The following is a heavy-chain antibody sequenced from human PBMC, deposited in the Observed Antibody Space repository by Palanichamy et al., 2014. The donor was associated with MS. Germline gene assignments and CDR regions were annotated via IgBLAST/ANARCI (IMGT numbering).Heavy chain of an antibody. CDR2: INHSGST. J-gene: IGHJ6*03. CDR3: ARRGSIVVVPPYYYMDV. CDR1: GGSFSGYY. Sequence: QVQLQQWGAGLLKPSETLSLSCGVYGGSFSGYYWSWIRQPQEGPEWIGEINHSGSTNYNPSLKSRVTISVDTSKNQFSLKLSSVTAADTAVYYCARRGSIVVVPPYYYMDVWGKGTTVTVSS. D-gene: IGHD2-2*01. V-gene: IGHV4-34*01.